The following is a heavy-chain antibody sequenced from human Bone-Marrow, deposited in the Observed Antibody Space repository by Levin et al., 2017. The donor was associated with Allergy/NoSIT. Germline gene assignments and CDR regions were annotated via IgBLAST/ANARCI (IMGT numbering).Heavy chain of an antibody. CDR1: GFTFSSYA. D-gene: IGHD2-2*01. CDR2: ISYDGSNK. CDR3: ARGPDIVVVPAAHPYYYGMDG. V-gene: IGHV3-30*04. Sequence: GGSLRLSCAASGFTFSSYAMHWVRQAPGKGLEWVAVISYDGSNKYYADSVKGRFTISRDNSKNTLYLQMNSLRAEDTAVYYCARGPDIVVVPAAHPYYYGMDGWGQGTTVTVSS. J-gene: IGHJ6*02.